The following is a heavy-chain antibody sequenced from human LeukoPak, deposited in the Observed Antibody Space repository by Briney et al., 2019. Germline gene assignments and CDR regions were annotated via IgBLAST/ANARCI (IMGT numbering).Heavy chain of an antibody. V-gene: IGHV3-33*06. CDR3: AKDGPGYYDSSGYPYYYYYMDV. D-gene: IGHD3-22*01. J-gene: IGHJ6*03. Sequence: GGSLRLSCAASGFTFSSYGMHWVRQAPGKGLEWVAVIWYDESNKYYADSVKGRFTISRDNSKNTLYLQMNSLRAEDTAVYYCAKDGPGYYDSSGYPYYYYYMDVWGKGTTVTVSS. CDR2: IWYDESNK. CDR1: GFTFSSYG.